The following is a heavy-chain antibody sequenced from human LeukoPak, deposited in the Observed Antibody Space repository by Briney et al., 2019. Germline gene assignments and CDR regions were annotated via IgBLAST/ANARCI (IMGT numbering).Heavy chain of an antibody. J-gene: IGHJ4*02. CDR2: IYYSGST. Sequence: PSETLSLTCTVSGGSISSSSYYWGWIRQPPGKGLEWIGSIYYSGSTYYNPSLKSRVTISVDTSKNQFSLKLSSVTAADTAVYYCARATLRDPIPFDYWGQGTLVTVSS. CDR1: GGSISSSSYY. CDR3: ARATLRDPIPFDY. V-gene: IGHV4-39*07.